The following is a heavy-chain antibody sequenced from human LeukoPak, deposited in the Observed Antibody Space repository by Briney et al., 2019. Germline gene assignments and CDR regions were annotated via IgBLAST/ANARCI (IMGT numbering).Heavy chain of an antibody. V-gene: IGHV4-34*01. CDR2: INHSGST. D-gene: IGHD3-3*01. CDR1: GGSFSGYY. Sequence: PSETLSLTCAVYGGSFSGYYWSWIRQPPGKGLEWIGEINHSGSTNYNPSLKSRVTISVDTSKNQFSLKLSSVTAADTAVYYCARGHSGYDFWSGYYSSGGYYYYGMDVWGQGTTVTVSS. CDR3: ARGHSGYDFWSGYYSSGGYYYYGMDV. J-gene: IGHJ6*02.